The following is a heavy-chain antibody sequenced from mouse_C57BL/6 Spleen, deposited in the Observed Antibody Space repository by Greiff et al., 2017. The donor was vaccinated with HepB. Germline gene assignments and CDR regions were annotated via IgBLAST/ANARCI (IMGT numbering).Heavy chain of an antibody. CDR1: GYTFTDYE. V-gene: IGHV1-15*01. CDR2: IDPETGGT. Sequence: LEESGAELVRPGASVTLSCKASGYTFTDYEMHWVKQTPVHGLEWIGAIDPETGGTAYNQKFKGKAILTADKSSSTAYMELRSLTSEDSAVYYCDSNYLWFAYWGQGTLVTVSA. D-gene: IGHD2-5*01. CDR3: DSNYLWFAY. J-gene: IGHJ3*01.